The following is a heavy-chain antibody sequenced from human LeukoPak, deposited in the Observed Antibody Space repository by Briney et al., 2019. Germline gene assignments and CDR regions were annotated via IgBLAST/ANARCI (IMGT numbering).Heavy chain of an antibody. CDR3: ARDSGSGGTIDY. CDR1: GGSISSGGYY. D-gene: IGHD2-15*01. CDR2: IYYSGST. J-gene: IGHJ4*02. Sequence: SETLSLTCTVSGGSISSGGYYWSWIRQRPGKGLEWIGYIYYSGSTYYNPSLKSRVTISVDTSKNQFSLKLSSVTAADTAVYYCARDSGSGGTIDYWGQGTLVTVSS. V-gene: IGHV4-31*03.